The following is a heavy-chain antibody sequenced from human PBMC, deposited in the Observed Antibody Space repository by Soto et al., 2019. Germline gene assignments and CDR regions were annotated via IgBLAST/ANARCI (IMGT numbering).Heavy chain of an antibody. Sequence: XGSLRLSCAAAGFAFSSYGMHWVRQAPGKGLEWVAVIWYDGSNKYYADSVKGRFTISRDNSKNTLYLQMNSLRAEDTAVYYCARGGIFMIVVAPFDYWGQGTVVTVS. CDR1: GFAFSSYG. CDR2: IWYDGSNK. J-gene: IGHJ4*02. V-gene: IGHV3-33*01. CDR3: ARGGIFMIVVAPFDY. D-gene: IGHD3-22*01.